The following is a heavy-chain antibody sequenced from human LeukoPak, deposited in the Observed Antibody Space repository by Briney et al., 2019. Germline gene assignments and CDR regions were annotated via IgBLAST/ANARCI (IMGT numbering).Heavy chain of an antibody. CDR1: GFTFSSYA. CDR2: ISDTGATT. V-gene: IGHV3-23*01. D-gene: IGHD2-8*01. Sequence: GGSLRLSCAGSGFTFSSYAMSWVRQAPGKGLEWVSAISDTGATTYDADSVKGRFTISRDNSRSTLYPQMNSLRAEDTALYYCAKDTSIGRYCTNGVCSPFDYWGQGTLVTVSS. J-gene: IGHJ4*02. CDR3: AKDTSIGRYCTNGVCSPFDY.